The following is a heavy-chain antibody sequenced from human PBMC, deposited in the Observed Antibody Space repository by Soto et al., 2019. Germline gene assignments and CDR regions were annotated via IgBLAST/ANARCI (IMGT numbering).Heavy chain of an antibody. V-gene: IGHV1-24*01. CDR1: GDTQTGLS. D-gene: IGHD1-1*01. CDR3: ARGSWNDKYYFDY. CDR2: FDPEDGET. J-gene: IGHJ4*02. Sequence: ASVKLTCKVSGDTQTGLSMHWVRQAPGKGLEWMGGFDPEDGETIYAQKFQGRFTISRDNAKNSLYLQMNSLRAEDTALYYCARGSWNDKYYFDYWGQGTLVTVSS.